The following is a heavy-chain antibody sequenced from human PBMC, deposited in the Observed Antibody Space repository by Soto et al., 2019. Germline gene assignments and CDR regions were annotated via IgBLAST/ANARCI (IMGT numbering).Heavy chain of an antibody. V-gene: IGHV4-59*01. CDR2: IYYSGST. Sequence: SETLSLSCTVSGGSISSYYWSWIRQPPGKGLEWIGYIYYSGSTNYNPSLKSRVTISVDTSKNQFSLKLSSVTAADTAVYYCARDLYSIGWFNAFDIWGQGTMVTVSS. J-gene: IGHJ3*02. D-gene: IGHD6-19*01. CDR1: GGSISSYY. CDR3: ARDLYSIGWFNAFDI.